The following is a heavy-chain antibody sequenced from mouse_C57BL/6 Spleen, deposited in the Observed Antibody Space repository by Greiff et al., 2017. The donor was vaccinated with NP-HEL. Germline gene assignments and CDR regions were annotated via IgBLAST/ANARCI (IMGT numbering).Heavy chain of an antibody. Sequence: QVQLQQPGAELVKPGASVKMSCKASGYTFTSYWITWVKQRPGQGLEWIGDIYPGSGSTNYNEKFKSKATLTVDTSSSTAYMQLSSLTSEDSAVYYCARRGFITTVVYWYFDVWGTGTTVTVAS. D-gene: IGHD1-1*01. J-gene: IGHJ1*03. V-gene: IGHV1-55*01. CDR3: ARRGFITTVVYWYFDV. CDR2: IYPGSGST. CDR1: GYTFTSYW.